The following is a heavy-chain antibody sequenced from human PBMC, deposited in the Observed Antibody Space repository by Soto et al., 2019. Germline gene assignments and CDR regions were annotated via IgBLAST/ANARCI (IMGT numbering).Heavy chain of an antibody. J-gene: IGHJ6*02. D-gene: IGHD1-26*01. V-gene: IGHV1-2*02. CDR1: GYTFTGYY. Sequence: ASVKVSCKASGYTFTGYYVHWVRQAPGQGLEWMGWINPNSGDTYLAQRFQGRVTMNRDTSIGAAYMELRGLTSDDTAEYYCAKGGAIVAAGTRVYLYNAMDVWGQGTTVTVSS. CDR3: AKGGAIVAAGTRVYLYNAMDV. CDR2: INPNSGDT.